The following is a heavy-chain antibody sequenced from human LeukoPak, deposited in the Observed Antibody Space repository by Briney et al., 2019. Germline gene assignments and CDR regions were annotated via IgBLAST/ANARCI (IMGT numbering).Heavy chain of an antibody. CDR2: INPNSGGT. V-gene: IGHV1-2*06. CDR1: GYTFTGYY. J-gene: IGHJ4*02. D-gene: IGHD3-22*01. Sequence: ASVKVSCKASGYTFTGYYMHWVRQAPGQGLEWMGRINPNSGGTNFAHKFQGRVTMTRDTSIRTDHMELSRLRTDDTAVYYCARVQYSYDSSGYYLGSVIDYWGQGTLVTVSS. CDR3: ARVQYSYDSSGYYLGSVIDY.